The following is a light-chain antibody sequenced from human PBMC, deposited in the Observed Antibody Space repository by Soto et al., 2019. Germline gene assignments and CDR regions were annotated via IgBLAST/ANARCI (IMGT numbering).Light chain of an antibody. Sequence: QTVVTQPPSASGTPGQTVTISCSGSSSNIGSNYVYWYQQLPGTAPKLLIYNYNQRPSGVVDRFSGSRSGTSASLAISGLRSEDEADYYCAAWDDSLSGVVFGGGTKLTVL. CDR2: NYN. CDR1: SSNIGSNY. J-gene: IGLJ2*01. CDR3: AAWDDSLSGVV. V-gene: IGLV1-47*02.